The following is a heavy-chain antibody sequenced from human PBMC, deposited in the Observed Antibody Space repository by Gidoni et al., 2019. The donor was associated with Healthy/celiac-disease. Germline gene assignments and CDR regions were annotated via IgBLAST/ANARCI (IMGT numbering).Heavy chain of an antibody. V-gene: IGHV3-23*01. CDR2: ISGSGGST. D-gene: IGHD3-10*01. Sequence: EVQLLESGGGLVQPGGSLRLSCAASGFTFSSYAMSWVRQAPGKGLEWVSAISGSGGSTYYADSVKGRFTISRDNSKNTLYLQMNSLRAEDTAVYYCAKDHDFGGAYYYGMDVWGQGTTVTVSS. CDR1: GFTFSSYA. CDR3: AKDHDFGGAYYYGMDV. J-gene: IGHJ6*02.